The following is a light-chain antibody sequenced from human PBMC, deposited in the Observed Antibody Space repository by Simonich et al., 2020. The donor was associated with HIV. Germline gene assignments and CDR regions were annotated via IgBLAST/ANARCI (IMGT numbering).Light chain of an antibody. Sequence: EIVMTQSPVTLSVSPGERATLTCRASQSVSSNLTWYQQKPGQAPRLLVSGASTSATGIPARVSGSGSGTDFTLTISSLEPEDFAVYYCQQRSNWLTFGGGTKVEIK. J-gene: IGKJ4*01. CDR1: QSVSSN. CDR2: GAS. CDR3: QQRSNWLT. V-gene: IGKV3-11*01.